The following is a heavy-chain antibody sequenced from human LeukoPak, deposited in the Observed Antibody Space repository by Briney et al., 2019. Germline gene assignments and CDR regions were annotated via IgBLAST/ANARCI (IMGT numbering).Heavy chain of an antibody. CDR2: ISSSSSYI. CDR3: ARDLRGDYGGAFDI. D-gene: IGHD2-21*01. J-gene: IGHJ3*02. Sequence: SGGSLRLSCAASGFTFSSYSMNWVRQAPGKGLEWVSSISSSSSYIYYADSVKGRFTISRDNAKNSLYLQMNSLRAEDTAVYYCARDLRGDYGGAFDIWGQGTMVTVSS. V-gene: IGHV3-21*01. CDR1: GFTFSSYS.